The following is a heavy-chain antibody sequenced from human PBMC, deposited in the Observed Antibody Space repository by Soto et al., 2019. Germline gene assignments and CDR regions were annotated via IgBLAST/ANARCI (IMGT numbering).Heavy chain of an antibody. D-gene: IGHD1-26*01. V-gene: IGHV1-69*13. CDR1: GGSFSSYA. CDR3: ARDMGVPAWFDP. CDR2: VIPVFGSA. Sequence: SVKFSCKASGGSFSSYAISWVRQAPGQGLEWMGGVIPVFGSANYAQKSQGRITITADESTSTAYMELSSLRSEDTAVYYCARDMGVPAWFDPWGQGTLVTVSS. J-gene: IGHJ5*02.